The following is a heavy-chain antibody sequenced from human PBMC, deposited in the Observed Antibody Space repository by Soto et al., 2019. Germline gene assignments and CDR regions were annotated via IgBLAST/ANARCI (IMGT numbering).Heavy chain of an antibody. J-gene: IGHJ6*02. D-gene: IGHD5-18*01. CDR2: IFSNDGK. V-gene: IGHV2-26*01. CDR1: GFSLSNARMG. CDR3: ARGPLYSYGRYYYYYGMDV. Sequence: GSGPTLVNPTETLTLTCTVSGFSLSNARMGVSWIRQPPGKALEWLAHIFSNDGKSYSTSLKSRLTISKDTSKSQVVLTMTNMDPVDTATYYCARGPLYSYGRYYYYYGMDVWGQGTTVTVSS.